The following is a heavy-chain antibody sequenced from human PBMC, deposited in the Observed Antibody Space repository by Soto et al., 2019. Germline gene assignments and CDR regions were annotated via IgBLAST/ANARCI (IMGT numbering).Heavy chain of an antibody. J-gene: IGHJ6*02. CDR1: GGTFSSYA. CDR2: ILPIFGTA. Sequence: QVQLVQSGAEVKKPGSSVKVSCKASGGTFSSYAISWVRQAPGQGLEWMGGILPIFGTANSAQKFQGRVTITADESRSTASMELSSLRSEDTAVYYCARDGRPYYYGSGRPYYYVMDVWGQGTTVTVSS. CDR3: ARDGRPYYYGSGRPYYYVMDV. V-gene: IGHV1-69*01. D-gene: IGHD3-10*01.